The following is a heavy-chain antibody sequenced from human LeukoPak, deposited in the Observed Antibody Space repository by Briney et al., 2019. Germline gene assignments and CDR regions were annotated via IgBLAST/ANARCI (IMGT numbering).Heavy chain of an antibody. D-gene: IGHD3-22*01. J-gene: IGHJ5*02. CDR3: ARVVREPSIYYYEPYGWFDP. CDR2: INPSGGST. Sequence: VASVKVSCKASGYTFTSYYMHWVRQAPGQGLEWMGIINPSGGSTSYAQKFQGRVTMTRDTSTSTVYMELSSLRSEDTAVYYCARVVREPSIYYYEPYGWFDPWGQGTLVTVSS. CDR1: GYTFTSYY. V-gene: IGHV1-46*03.